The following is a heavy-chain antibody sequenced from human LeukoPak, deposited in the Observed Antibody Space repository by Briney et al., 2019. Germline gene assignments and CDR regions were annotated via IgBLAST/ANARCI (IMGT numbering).Heavy chain of an antibody. Sequence: GGSLRLSCAASGYTFSNYAMSWVRQAPGKGLEWVSDISANGLMKYYADSVKGRFTISRDNSKNTLYLQMNSLRAEDTAVYYCAKALPLYYYDSSGYYYGYWGQGTLVTVSS. D-gene: IGHD3-22*01. V-gene: IGHV3-23*01. CDR1: GYTFSNYA. CDR2: ISANGLMK. J-gene: IGHJ4*02. CDR3: AKALPLYYYDSSGYYYGY.